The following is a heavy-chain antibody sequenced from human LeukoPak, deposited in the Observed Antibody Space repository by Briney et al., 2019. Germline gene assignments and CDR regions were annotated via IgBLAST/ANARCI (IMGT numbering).Heavy chain of an antibody. D-gene: IGHD1-1*01. Sequence: PPETLSLTCAVYGGSFSSYYWSWIHQSPGKGLEWIAEINHRGDANYNASVKSRVTISVDTSKNQFSLKLTSLTAADTAVYFCARGPTISETGYFDSWGQGTLVTVSS. CDR3: ARGPTISETGYFDS. CDR2: INHRGDA. J-gene: IGHJ4*03. V-gene: IGHV4-34*01. CDR1: GGSFSSYY.